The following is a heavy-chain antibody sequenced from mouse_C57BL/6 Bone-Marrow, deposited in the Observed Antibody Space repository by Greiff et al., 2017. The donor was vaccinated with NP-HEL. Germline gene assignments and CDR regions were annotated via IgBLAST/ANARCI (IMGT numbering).Heavy chain of an antibody. CDR2: IYPRSGNT. J-gene: IGHJ3*01. CDR3: ARGTMVTTWFAY. Sequence: VQLQQSGAELARPGASVKLSCKASGYTFTSYGISWVKQRTGPGLEWIGEIYPRSGNTYYNEKFKGKATLTADKSSSTAYMELRSLTSEDSAVYFCARGTMVTTWFAYWGQGTLVTVSA. V-gene: IGHV1-81*01. CDR1: GYTFTSYG. D-gene: IGHD2-2*01.